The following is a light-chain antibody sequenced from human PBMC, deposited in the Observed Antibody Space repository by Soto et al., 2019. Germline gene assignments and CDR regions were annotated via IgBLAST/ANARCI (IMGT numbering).Light chain of an antibody. Sequence: IHMTQSQSSLSASVGDRITVTCRASQRITTYVNWYQLKPGEAPKLLISTSGTLQRGVPSRFSGSGSGTDFTLTITRLQPADFATYFCQQTYSTPYTFGQGTKLEIK. J-gene: IGKJ2*01. V-gene: IGKV1-39*01. CDR1: QRITTY. CDR2: TSG. CDR3: QQTYSTPYT.